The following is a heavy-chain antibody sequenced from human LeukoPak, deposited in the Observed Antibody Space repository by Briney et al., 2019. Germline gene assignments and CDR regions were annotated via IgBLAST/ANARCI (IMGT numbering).Heavy chain of an antibody. D-gene: IGHD3-9*01. CDR3: ARERREPGILTGYYYY. J-gene: IGHJ4*02. CDR2: ISAYNGNT. V-gene: IGHV1-18*01. Sequence: ASVKVSCKASGYTFTSYGISWVRQAPGQGLEWMGWISAYNGNTNYAQKLQGRVTMTTDTSTSTAYMELRSLRSDDTAVYYCARERREPGILTGYYYYWGQGPLVTVSS. CDR1: GYTFTSYG.